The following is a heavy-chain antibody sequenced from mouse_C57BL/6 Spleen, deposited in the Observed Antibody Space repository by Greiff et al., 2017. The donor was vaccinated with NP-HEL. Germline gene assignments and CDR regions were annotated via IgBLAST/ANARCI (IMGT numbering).Heavy chain of an antibody. CDR3: ARRIGTGYYFDY. J-gene: IGHJ2*01. V-gene: IGHV1-42*01. Sequence: EVQLQQSGPELVKPGASVKISCKASGYSFTGYYMNWVKQSPEKSLEWIGEINPSTGGTTYNQKFKAKATLTVDKSSSTAYMQLKSLTSEDSAVYYCARRIGTGYYFDYWGQGTTLTVSS. CDR1: GYSFTGYY. CDR2: INPSTGGT. D-gene: IGHD2-14*01.